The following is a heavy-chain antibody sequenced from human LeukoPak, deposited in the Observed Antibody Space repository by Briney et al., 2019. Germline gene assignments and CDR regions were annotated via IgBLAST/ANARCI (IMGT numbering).Heavy chain of an antibody. Sequence: GGSLRLSCAASGFTFSSYAMSWVRQAPGKGLEWVSAISGSGGSTYYADSVKGRFTISRDNSKNTLYLQMNSLRAEDTAVYYCAKDLRVGATPLTGPFDYWGQGTLVTVSS. J-gene: IGHJ4*02. V-gene: IGHV3-23*01. D-gene: IGHD1-26*01. CDR2: ISGSGGST. CDR1: GFTFSSYA. CDR3: AKDLRVGATPLTGPFDY.